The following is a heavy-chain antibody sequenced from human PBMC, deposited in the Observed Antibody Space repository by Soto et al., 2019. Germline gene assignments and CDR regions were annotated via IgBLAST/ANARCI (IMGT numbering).Heavy chain of an antibody. Sequence: SETLSLTCTVSGDSFSSGAYSWSWIRQSSGRGLEWIAYIYHSGTAFYNPSLKSRVTLSVLKSKSQFSLKLTSVTAADTAVYYCARVANSDHFDSWGPGTLVTVSS. CDR3: ARVANSDHFDS. J-gene: IGHJ4*02. D-gene: IGHD1-26*01. CDR2: IYHSGTA. V-gene: IGHV4-30-2*06. CDR1: GDSFSSGAYS.